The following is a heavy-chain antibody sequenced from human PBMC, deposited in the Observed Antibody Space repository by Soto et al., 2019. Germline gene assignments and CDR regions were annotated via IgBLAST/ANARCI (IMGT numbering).Heavy chain of an antibody. CDR2: FDPEDGET. CDR3: ATDARSGSYSDYSDY. CDR1: GYTLTELS. Sequence: ASVKVSCKVSGYTLTELSMHWVRQAPGKGLEWMGGFDPEDGETIYAQKFQGRVTMTEDTSTDTAYMELSSLRSEDTAVYYCATDARSGSYSDYSDYWGQGILVTVSS. J-gene: IGHJ4*02. D-gene: IGHD1-26*01. V-gene: IGHV1-24*01.